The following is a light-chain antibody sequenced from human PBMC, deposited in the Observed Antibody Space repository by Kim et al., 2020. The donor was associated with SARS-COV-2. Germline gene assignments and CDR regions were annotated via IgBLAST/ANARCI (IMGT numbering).Light chain of an antibody. J-gene: IGKJ2*01. CDR3: QQYGNSPYT. CDR1: QSVSSSY. CDR2: GAS. Sequence: EIVLTQSPGTLSLSPGERATLSCRASQSVSSSYLAWYQQKPGQAPRLLFYGASSRATGIPDRFSGSGSGTDFTLTISRLEPEDFALYYCQQYGNSPYTFGQGTKLEI. V-gene: IGKV3-20*01.